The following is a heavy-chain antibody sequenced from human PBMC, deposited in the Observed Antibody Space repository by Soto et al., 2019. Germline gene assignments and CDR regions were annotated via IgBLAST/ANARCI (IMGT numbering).Heavy chain of an antibody. CDR1: GFNFSDHG. V-gene: IGHV3-30*03. D-gene: IGHD2-21*01. J-gene: IGHJ5*02. Sequence: GGSLRLSCVASGFNFSDHGMHWVRQAPGKGLEWVAGISYGGTYKHYGDSVKGRFAISRDNSMSTMSLQMNNLRLDDSALYYCVRDNGDLVVVPSRSGHGLDPWGRGPLVTVSS. CDR2: ISYGGTYK. CDR3: VRDNGDLVVVPSRSGHGLDP.